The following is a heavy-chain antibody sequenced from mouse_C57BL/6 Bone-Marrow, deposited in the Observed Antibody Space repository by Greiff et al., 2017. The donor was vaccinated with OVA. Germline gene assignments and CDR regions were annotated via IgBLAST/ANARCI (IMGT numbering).Heavy chain of an antibody. J-gene: IGHJ1*03. CDR2: IYPGDGDT. CDR3: ARDDDYDWYFDV. Sequence: QVQLQQSGPELVKPGASVKISCKASGYAFSSSWMNWVKQRPGKGLEWIGRIYPGDGDTTYNGKFKGKATLTADKSSSTAYMQLSSLTSEDSAVYFCARDDDYDWYFDVWGTGTTVTVSS. D-gene: IGHD2-4*01. CDR1: GYAFSSSW. V-gene: IGHV1-82*01.